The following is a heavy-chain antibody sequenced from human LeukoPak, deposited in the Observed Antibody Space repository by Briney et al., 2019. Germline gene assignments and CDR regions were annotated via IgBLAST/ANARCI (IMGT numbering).Heavy chain of an antibody. D-gene: IGHD3-10*01. Sequence: SSETLSLTCAVYGGSFSGYYWSWIRQPPGEGLEWIGEINHSGSTNYNPSLKSRVTISVDTSKNQFSLKLSSVTAADTAVYYCARSMVRGVIINEPPYYYYYYYMDVWGKGTTVTISS. V-gene: IGHV4-34*01. CDR1: GGSFSGYY. CDR2: INHSGST. CDR3: ARSMVRGVIINEPPYYYYYYYMDV. J-gene: IGHJ6*03.